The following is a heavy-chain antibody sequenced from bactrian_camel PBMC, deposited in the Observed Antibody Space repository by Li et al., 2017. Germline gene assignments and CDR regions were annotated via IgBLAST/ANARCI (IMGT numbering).Heavy chain of an antibody. D-gene: IGHD1*01. V-gene: IGHV3S10*01. J-gene: IGHJ4*01. Sequence: DVQLVESGGGLVQPGGSLRLSCVGSGFTFSDYYMGWIRQRPGKEHEGVAVIASTGVTHYRESVEGRFTISRDNTKNTVSLQMNSLKPEDTAVYYCVTDADATVGRGTQVTVS. CDR1: GFTFSDYY. CDR2: IASTGVT.